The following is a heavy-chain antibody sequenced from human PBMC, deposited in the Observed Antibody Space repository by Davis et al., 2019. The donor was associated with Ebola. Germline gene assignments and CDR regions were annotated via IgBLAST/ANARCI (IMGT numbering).Heavy chain of an antibody. CDR1: GFTFSDYY. Sequence: GESLKISCAASGFTFSDYYMSWIRQAPGKGLEWVSYISSSGSTIYYADSVKGRFTISRDNAKNSLYLQMNSLRAEDTAVYYCARDLRWIAAAGNYFDYWGQGTLVTVSS. CDR2: ISSSGSTI. D-gene: IGHD6-13*01. V-gene: IGHV3-11*01. CDR3: ARDLRWIAAAGNYFDY. J-gene: IGHJ4*02.